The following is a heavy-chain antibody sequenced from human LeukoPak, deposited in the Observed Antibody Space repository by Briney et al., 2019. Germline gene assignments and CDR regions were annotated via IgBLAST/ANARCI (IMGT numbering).Heavy chain of an antibody. CDR2: ISKGGTNK. CDR1: GFTFSTYS. V-gene: IGHV3-30-3*01. Sequence: GGSLRLSCAASGFTFSTYSLHWVRQAPGKGLEWVAVISKGGTNKYYADSVKGRFTISRDNSKNTLYMQMNSLRPEDTAVYFCARDLPATVTTYYYGMDVWGQGTTVTVSS. CDR3: ARDLPATVTTYYYGMDV. D-gene: IGHD4-11*01. J-gene: IGHJ6*02.